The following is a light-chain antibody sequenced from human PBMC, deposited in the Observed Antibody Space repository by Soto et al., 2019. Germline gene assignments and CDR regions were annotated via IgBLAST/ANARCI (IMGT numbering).Light chain of an antibody. Sequence: EIVLTQSPATLSLSPGERATLSCRASQSVGSYLAWYQHKPGQAPRLLIYEASNRATGIPARFSGSGYGTGFTLTISSLEPEDFAVYYCQQCSSWPPRWTFGQGTKVEIK. CDR3: QQCSSWPPRWT. J-gene: IGKJ1*01. CDR2: EAS. V-gene: IGKV3-11*01. CDR1: QSVGSY.